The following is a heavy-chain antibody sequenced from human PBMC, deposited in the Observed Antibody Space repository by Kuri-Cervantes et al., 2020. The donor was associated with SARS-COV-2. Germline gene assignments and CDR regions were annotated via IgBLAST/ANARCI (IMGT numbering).Heavy chain of an antibody. V-gene: IGHV1-8*02. J-gene: IGHJ4*02. CDR3: YCAPKEGFDS. CDR2: INPDTGNA. D-gene: IGHD2-21*01. CDR1: GYTFTTSD. Sequence: ASVKVSCKASGYTFTTSDINWVRQATGQGLEWMGWINPDTGNAGYAQKFQGRVTMTRDTSTSTVYLELSSLTSEDTAIYYCYCAPKEGFDSWGQGTLVTVSS.